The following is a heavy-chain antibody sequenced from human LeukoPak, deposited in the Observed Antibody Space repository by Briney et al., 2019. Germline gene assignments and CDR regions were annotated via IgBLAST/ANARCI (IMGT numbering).Heavy chain of an antibody. D-gene: IGHD5-12*01. CDR2: INLSSGGT. J-gene: IGHJ4*02. Sequence: ASVKDSCKASGYTFTDYYMEWVRQAPGKGLEWMGWINLSSGGTNSAQRFLGRVTMARDTSISTAYMELSRLRSDDTAVYYCARDLGVIVATPTGYGYWGQGTLVTVSS. CDR3: ARDLGVIVATPTGYGY. CDR1: GYTFTDYY. V-gene: IGHV1-2*02.